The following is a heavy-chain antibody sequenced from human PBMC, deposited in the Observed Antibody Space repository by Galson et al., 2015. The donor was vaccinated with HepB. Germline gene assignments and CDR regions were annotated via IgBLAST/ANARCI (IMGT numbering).Heavy chain of an antibody. J-gene: IGHJ2*01. V-gene: IGHV1-69*13. D-gene: IGHD4-17*01. Sequence: SVKVSCKASGGTFSSYAISWVRQAPGQGLEWMGGIIPIFGTANYAQKFQGRVTITADESTSTAYMELSSLRSEDTAVYYCAREPMTTVTSGYFDLWGRGTLVTASS. CDR3: AREPMTTVTSGYFDL. CDR1: GGTFSSYA. CDR2: IIPIFGTA.